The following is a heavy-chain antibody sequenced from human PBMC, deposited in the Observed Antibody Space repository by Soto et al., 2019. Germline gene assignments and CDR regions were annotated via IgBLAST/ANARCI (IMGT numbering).Heavy chain of an antibody. CDR3: ARRYGGNFDY. V-gene: IGHV4-59*01. Sequence: PSETLSLTCTVSXGSISSYYWSWIRQPPGKGLEWIGYIYYSGSTNYNPSLKSRVTISVDTSKNQFSLKLSSVTAADTAVYYCARRYGGNFDYWGQGTLVTVSS. CDR2: IYYSGST. D-gene: IGHD3-16*01. J-gene: IGHJ4*02. CDR1: XGSISSYY.